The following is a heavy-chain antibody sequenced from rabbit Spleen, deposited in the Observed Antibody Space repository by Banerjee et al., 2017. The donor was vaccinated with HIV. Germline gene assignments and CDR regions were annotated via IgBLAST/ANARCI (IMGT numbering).Heavy chain of an antibody. J-gene: IGHJ4*01. CDR2: IYTGSGGST. CDR1: GVSFSGNSY. D-gene: IGHD4-2*01. V-gene: IGHV1S40*01. Sequence: QSLEESGGDLVKPGASLTLTCIASGVSFSGNSYMCWVRQAPGKGLEWIRCIYTGSGGSTYYASWAKGRFTISKTSSTTVTLQMTSLTVADTATYFCARDVGVAGNGPDYFNLWGQGTLVTVS. CDR3: ARDVGVAGNGPDYFNL.